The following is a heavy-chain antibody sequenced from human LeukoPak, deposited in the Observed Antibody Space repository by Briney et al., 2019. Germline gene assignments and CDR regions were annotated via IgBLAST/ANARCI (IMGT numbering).Heavy chain of an antibody. CDR1: GYTFTGYY. CDR2: INPNSGGT. Sequence: ASVKVSCKASGYTFTGYYMHWVRQAPGQGLEWMGWINPNSGGTNYAQKFQGRVTMTRDTSISTAYMELSRLRSDDTAVYYCAREKTIAYYDSSGYIGYWGQGTLVTVSS. D-gene: IGHD3-22*01. V-gene: IGHV1-2*02. J-gene: IGHJ4*02. CDR3: AREKTIAYYDSSGYIGY.